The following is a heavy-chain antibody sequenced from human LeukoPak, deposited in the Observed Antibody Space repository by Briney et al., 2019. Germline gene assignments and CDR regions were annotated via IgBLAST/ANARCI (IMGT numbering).Heavy chain of an antibody. J-gene: IGHJ5*02. V-gene: IGHV1-46*01. CDR3: ARIRGSSSWNNWFDP. D-gene: IGHD6-13*01. Sequence: GASVKVSCKASGYTFTSYYMHWVRQAPGQGLEWMGIINPSGGSTSYAQKFQGRVTMTTDTSTSTAYMELRSLRSDDTAVYYCARIRGSSSWNNWFDPWGQGTLVTVSS. CDR2: INPSGGST. CDR1: GYTFTSYY.